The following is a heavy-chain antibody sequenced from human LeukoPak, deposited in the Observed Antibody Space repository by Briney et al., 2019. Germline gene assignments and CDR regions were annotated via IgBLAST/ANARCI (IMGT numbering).Heavy chain of an antibody. J-gene: IGHJ3*02. V-gene: IGHV3-53*01. D-gene: IGHD3-10*01. CDR2: IYSDGST. CDR1: GFTVSSSY. CDR3: ARGVLLPRISYVFDI. Sequence: GGSLRLSCAASGFTVSSSYMSWVRQAPGKGLEWVSVIYSDGSTYYADSVKGRFTISRDNSKNTLYLQMNSLRAEDTAVYYCARGVLLPRISYVFDIWGQGTMVTVSS.